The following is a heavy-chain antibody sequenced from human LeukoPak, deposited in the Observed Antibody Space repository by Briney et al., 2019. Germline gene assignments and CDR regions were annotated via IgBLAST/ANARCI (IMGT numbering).Heavy chain of an antibody. CDR3: ARESVAARRFDY. Sequence: SETLSLTCTVSGGSISGRYWSWIRQPPGKGLEWIGYIYYSGSTNYNPSLKSRVTISVDTSKNQFSLKLSSVTAADTAVYYCARESVAARRFDYWGQGTLVTVSS. CDR2: IYYSGST. CDR1: GGSISGRY. J-gene: IGHJ4*02. D-gene: IGHD6-6*01. V-gene: IGHV4-59*11.